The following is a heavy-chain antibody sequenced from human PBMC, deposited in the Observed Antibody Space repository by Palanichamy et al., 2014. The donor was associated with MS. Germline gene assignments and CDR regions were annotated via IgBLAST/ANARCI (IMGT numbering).Heavy chain of an antibody. J-gene: IGHJ6*02. D-gene: IGHD6-13*01. Sequence: EVQLVESGGGVLQPGGSLRLSCAASGFTFSSYWMHWVRQASGKGLVWVSRIDSDGNNIQYAGSVKGRFTISRDNAKNTLYLQMNSLRVEDTAVYYCARVLAGGCMDVWSQGTTVTISS. CDR2: IDSDGNNI. V-gene: IGHV3-74*03. CDR1: GFTFSSYW. CDR3: ARVLAGGCMDV.